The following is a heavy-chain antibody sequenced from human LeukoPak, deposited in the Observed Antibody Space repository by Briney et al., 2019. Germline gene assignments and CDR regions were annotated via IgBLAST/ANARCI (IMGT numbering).Heavy chain of an antibody. J-gene: IGHJ4*02. D-gene: IGHD6-13*01. CDR1: GFTFSSCD. Sequence: GGSLRLSCAASGFTFSSCDMRWVRQAPGKGPVWVSRIKSDGSSTRFADSVQGRFTISRDNGKNTLYLQMNSLRAEDTAVYYCARGGDSSNWYPGYFDYWGQGALVTVSS. V-gene: IGHV3-74*01. CDR2: IKSDGSST. CDR3: ARGGDSSNWYPGYFDY.